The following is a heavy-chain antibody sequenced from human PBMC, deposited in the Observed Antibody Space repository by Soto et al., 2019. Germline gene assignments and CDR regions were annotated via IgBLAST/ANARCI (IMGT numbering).Heavy chain of an antibody. Sequence: QITLKESGPTLVKPTQPLTLTCTFSGFSLSTSAGGVGWIGQPPGKALEWLAFIYWDDDKRYSPSLKSSLTITKDTSKNQVVLAMINMDPVDTATYYCAHLVVAGLTYYFDYWGQGTLVTVSS. CDR2: IYWDDDK. D-gene: IGHD2-15*01. V-gene: IGHV2-5*02. J-gene: IGHJ4*02. CDR1: GFSLSTSAGG. CDR3: AHLVVAGLTYYFDY.